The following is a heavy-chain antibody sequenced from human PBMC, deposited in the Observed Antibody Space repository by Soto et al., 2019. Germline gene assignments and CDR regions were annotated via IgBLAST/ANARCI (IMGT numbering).Heavy chain of an antibody. CDR3: AKDKGGRYCSRTSCLYSFDY. Sequence: EVQLLESGGGLVQPGGSLRLSCTASGFTFSTYAMSWVRQAPGKGLEWVSTISDSGSTYYADSVKGRFTISRDNSKNTRYLEMNSLRAEDTAVYYCAKDKGGRYCSRTSCLYSFDYWCQGTLVTVSS. CDR1: GFTFSTYA. CDR2: ISDSGST. D-gene: IGHD2-2*01. V-gene: IGHV3-23*01. J-gene: IGHJ4*02.